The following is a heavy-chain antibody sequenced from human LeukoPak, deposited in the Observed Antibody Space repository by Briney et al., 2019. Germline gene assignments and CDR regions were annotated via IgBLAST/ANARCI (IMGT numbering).Heavy chain of an antibody. D-gene: IGHD1-14*01. J-gene: IGHJ3*01. CDR3: ARKGGPRVNAFDF. Sequence: GASVKVSCKASGYTFTAYYMHWVRQAPGQGLEWIGWINPNSGGTNYAQMFQGRVTMTRDTSISTAYMELTGLRYDDTAMYFCARKGGPRVNAFDFWGQGTMVTVSS. V-gene: IGHV1-2*02. CDR1: GYTFTAYY. CDR2: INPNSGGT.